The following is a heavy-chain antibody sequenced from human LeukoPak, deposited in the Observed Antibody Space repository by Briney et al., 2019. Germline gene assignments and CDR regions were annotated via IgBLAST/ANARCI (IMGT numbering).Heavy chain of an antibody. CDR3: ASFKGGYSGYGGY. Sequence: SGTQSLTCAVSGGSISSSNWWSWVRQPPGKGLEWIGEIYHSGSTNYNPSLKSRVTISVDKSKNQFSLKLSSVTAADTAVYYCASFKGGYSGYGGYWGQGTLVTVSS. V-gene: IGHV4-4*02. CDR1: GGSISSSNW. J-gene: IGHJ4*02. D-gene: IGHD5-12*01. CDR2: IYHSGST.